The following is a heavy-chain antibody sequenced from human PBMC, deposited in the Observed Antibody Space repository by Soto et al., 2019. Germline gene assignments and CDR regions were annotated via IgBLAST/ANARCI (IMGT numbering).Heavy chain of an antibody. Sequence: QVQLVESGGGVVQPGRSLRLSCAASGFTFSSYTMHGVRQAPGKGLEWVAVISYDDGVNKYYADSVKGRFTISRDNSKNTLYLQMFSLRVEETAVYYCARRIAVAGPPEFDYWELRALVTVSS. CDR2: ISYDDGVNK. J-gene: IGHJ4*02. CDR3: ARRIAVAGPPEFDY. D-gene: IGHD6-19*01. CDR1: GFTFSSYT. V-gene: IGHV3-30-3*01.